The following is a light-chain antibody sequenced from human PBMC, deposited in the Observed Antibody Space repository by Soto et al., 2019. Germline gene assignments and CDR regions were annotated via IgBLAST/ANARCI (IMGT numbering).Light chain of an antibody. CDR1: QSASSY. Sequence: EIVLTQSPATLSLSPGERATLSCRASQSASSYLAWYQQKPGQAPRLLIYDASNRATGIPARFSGSGSGTDFTLTISSLEPEDFAVYYCHQRSNWQWTFGQGTKVEIK. V-gene: IGKV3-11*01. CDR3: HQRSNWQWT. J-gene: IGKJ1*01. CDR2: DAS.